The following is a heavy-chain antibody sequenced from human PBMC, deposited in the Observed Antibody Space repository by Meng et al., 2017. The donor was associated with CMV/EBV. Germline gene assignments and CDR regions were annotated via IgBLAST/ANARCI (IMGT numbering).Heavy chain of an antibody. CDR3: ARVGVGATTFAADY. J-gene: IGHJ4*02. CDR2: ISSSSSYI. CDR1: GFTFSSYS. Sequence: EVQLVESGGGLVKHGGSXXLSCAASGFTFSSYSMNWVRQAPGKGLEWVSSISSSSSYIYYADSVKGRFTISRDNAKNSLYLQMNSLRAEDTAVYYCARVGVGATTFAADYWGQGTRVTVSS. D-gene: IGHD1-26*01. V-gene: IGHV3-21*01.